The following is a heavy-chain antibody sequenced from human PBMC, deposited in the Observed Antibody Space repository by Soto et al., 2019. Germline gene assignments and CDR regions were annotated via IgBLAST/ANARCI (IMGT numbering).Heavy chain of an antibody. CDR1: GFTFNNYW. V-gene: IGHV3-7*03. J-gene: IGHJ4*02. CDR3: ARIGYSSSSLDY. Sequence: EVQLVESGGGLVQPGGSLILSCAASGFTFNNYWMTWVRQAPGKGLEWVANINQDGSVKYYVDSVKGRFTISRDNAKNSPYLQMNSLRAEDTAVYYCARIGYSSSSLDYWGQGTLVTVSS. CDR2: INQDGSVK. D-gene: IGHD6-6*01.